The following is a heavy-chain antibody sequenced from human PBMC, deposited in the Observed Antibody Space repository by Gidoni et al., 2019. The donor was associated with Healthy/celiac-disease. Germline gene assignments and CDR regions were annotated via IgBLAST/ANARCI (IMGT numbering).Heavy chain of an antibody. CDR3: ARPPLRRGGGSYVRYWFDP. V-gene: IGHV4-34*01. CDR1: GGSFSGYY. CDR2: INHSGST. Sequence: QVQLQQWGAGLLKPSETLSLTCAVYGGSFSGYYWSWIRQPPGKGLEWIGEINHSGSTNYNPSLKSRVTISVDTSKNQFSLKLSSVTAADTAVYYCARPPLRRGGGSYVRYWFDPWGQGTLVTVSS. D-gene: IGHD1-26*01. J-gene: IGHJ5*02.